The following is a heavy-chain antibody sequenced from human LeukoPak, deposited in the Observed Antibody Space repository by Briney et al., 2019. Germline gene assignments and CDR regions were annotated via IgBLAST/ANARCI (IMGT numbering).Heavy chain of an antibody. Sequence: SETLSLTCTVSGGSISSYYWSWIRQPPGKGLEWIGYIYYSGSTNYNPSLKSRVTISVDTCKNQFSLKLSSVTAADTAVYYCARHHPTGSGWSLGTLLKYYYGMDVWGQGTTVTVSS. J-gene: IGHJ6*02. D-gene: IGHD6-19*01. CDR2: IYYSGST. CDR3: ARHHPTGSGWSLGTLLKYYYGMDV. CDR1: GGSISSYY. V-gene: IGHV4-59*08.